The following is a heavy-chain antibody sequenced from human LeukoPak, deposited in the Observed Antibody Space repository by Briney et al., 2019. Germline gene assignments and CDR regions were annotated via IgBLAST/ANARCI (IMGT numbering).Heavy chain of an antibody. D-gene: IGHD1-26*01. CDR2: INPSGGST. CDR1: GYTFTSYY. Sequence: ASVKVSCKASGYTFTSYYMHWVRQAPGQGLEWMGIINPSGGSTSYAQKFQGRVTMTRDTSTSTVYMELSSLRSEDTAVYYCARAYIVGATADSNAEYFQHWGQGTLVTVSS. J-gene: IGHJ1*01. CDR3: ARAYIVGATADSNAEYFQH. V-gene: IGHV1-46*01.